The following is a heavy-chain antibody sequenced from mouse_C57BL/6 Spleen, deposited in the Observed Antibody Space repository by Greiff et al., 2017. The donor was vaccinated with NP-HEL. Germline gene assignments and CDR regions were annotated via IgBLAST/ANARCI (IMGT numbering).Heavy chain of an antibody. D-gene: IGHD1-1*01. Sequence: EVQLVESGGGLVKPGGSLKLSCAASGFTFSDYGMHWVRQAPEKGLEWVAYISSGSSTIYYADTVKGRFTISRDNAKNTLFLQMTSLRSEDTAMYYCARRHYGSSLYWYFDVWGTGTTVTVSS. CDR2: ISSGSSTI. V-gene: IGHV5-17*01. CDR3: ARRHYGSSLYWYFDV. J-gene: IGHJ1*03. CDR1: GFTFSDYG.